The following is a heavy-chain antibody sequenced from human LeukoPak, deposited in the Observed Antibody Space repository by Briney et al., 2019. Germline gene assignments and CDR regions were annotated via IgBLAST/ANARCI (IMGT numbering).Heavy chain of an antibody. Sequence: GASVKVSCKASGYTFTGYYMHWVRQAPGQGLEWMGWINPNSGGTNYAQKFQGRVTMTRDTSISTAYMELSRLRSDDTAVYYCAPLRFLESVAFDIWGQGTMVTVSS. CDR1: GYTFTGYY. CDR2: INPNSGGT. CDR3: APLRFLESVAFDI. J-gene: IGHJ3*02. V-gene: IGHV1-2*02. D-gene: IGHD3-3*01.